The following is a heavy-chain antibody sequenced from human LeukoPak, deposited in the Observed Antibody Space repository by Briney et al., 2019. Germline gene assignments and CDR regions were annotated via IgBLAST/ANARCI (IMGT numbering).Heavy chain of an antibody. D-gene: IGHD3-22*01. CDR1: GYTFTSYY. J-gene: IGHJ5*02. Sequence: ASVTVSYKASGYTFTSYYMHWVRQAPGQGLEWMGIINPSGGSTSYAQKFQGRITMTRDTSTSTVYMELSSLRSEDTAVYYCARSTYYYDSSGSNWFDPWGQGTLVTVSS. CDR2: INPSGGST. CDR3: ARSTYYYDSSGSNWFDP. V-gene: IGHV1-46*01.